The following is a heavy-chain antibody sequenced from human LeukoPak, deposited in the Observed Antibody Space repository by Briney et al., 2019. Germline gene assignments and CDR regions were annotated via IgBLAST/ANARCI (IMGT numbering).Heavy chain of an antibody. CDR2: IYYSGST. Sequence: SETLSLTCTVSGGSISSYYWSWIRQPPGKGLEWIGYIYYSGSTSSNPSLKSRVTISVDTSKNQFSLKLTSVTAADTAVYYCAKLGIGAFWYFDLWGRGTLVTVSS. V-gene: IGHV4-59*08. J-gene: IGHJ2*01. D-gene: IGHD7-27*01. CDR3: AKLGIGAFWYFDL. CDR1: GGSISSYY.